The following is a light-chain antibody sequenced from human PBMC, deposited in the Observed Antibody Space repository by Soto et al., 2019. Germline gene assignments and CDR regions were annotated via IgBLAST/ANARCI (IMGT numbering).Light chain of an antibody. CDR2: GAS. J-gene: IGKJ4*01. CDR1: ETVTNSY. CDR3: QQYGSSSLT. Sequence: EVVLTQSPRTLSLSPGERATLSCKASETVTNSYLAWYQQIPGQAPRLVIYGASTRATGIPDRFGVSGSGTDFTLTISRLEPEDFAVYYCQQYGSSSLTFGGGTKVEIK. V-gene: IGKV3-20*01.